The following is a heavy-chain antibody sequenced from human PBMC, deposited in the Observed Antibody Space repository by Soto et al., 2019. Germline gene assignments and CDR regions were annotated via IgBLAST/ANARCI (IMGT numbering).Heavy chain of an antibody. CDR3: VRDIVAPGSVLYFDY. Sequence: EVRLVESGGGLVQPGGSLRLSCAASGFTFSNYYMTWVRQAPGEGLEWVANMNQDGSERYYADSVKGRFIISRDNAENSLYLEVSSLRADDTAIYYCVRDIVAPGSVLYFDYWGQGTLVTVSS. J-gene: IGHJ4*02. V-gene: IGHV3-7*05. CDR1: GFTFSNYY. D-gene: IGHD5-12*01. CDR2: MNQDGSER.